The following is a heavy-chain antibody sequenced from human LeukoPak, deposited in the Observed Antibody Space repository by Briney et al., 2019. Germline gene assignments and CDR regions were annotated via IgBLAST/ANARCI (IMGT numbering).Heavy chain of an antibody. CDR1: GFTFSSDS. J-gene: IGHJ3*02. D-gene: IGHD2-2*01. Sequence: GGSLRLSCAASGFTFSSDSMNWVRQAPGKGLEWVSSISSSSSYIYYADSVKGRFTISRDNAKNSLYLQMNSLRAEDTAVYYCARDPALFAFDIWGQGTMVTVSS. CDR2: ISSSSSYI. CDR3: ARDPALFAFDI. V-gene: IGHV3-21*01.